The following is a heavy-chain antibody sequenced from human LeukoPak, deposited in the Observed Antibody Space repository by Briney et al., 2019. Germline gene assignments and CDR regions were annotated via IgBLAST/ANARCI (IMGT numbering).Heavy chain of an antibody. Sequence: GGSLRLSCAASGFTVSGNYMSWVRQAPGKGLEWVSIIYSGDSTYYADSVKGRFTISRDNSQSTLYLQMSSLRAEDTAIYYCAKDASGWLQLDYYFDYWGQGTLVTVSS. CDR3: AKDASGWLQLDYYFDY. J-gene: IGHJ4*02. CDR2: IYSGDST. D-gene: IGHD6-19*01. V-gene: IGHV3-53*01. CDR1: GFTVSGNY.